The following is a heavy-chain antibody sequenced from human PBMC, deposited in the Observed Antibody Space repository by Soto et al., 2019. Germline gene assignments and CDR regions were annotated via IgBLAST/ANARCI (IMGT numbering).Heavy chain of an antibody. J-gene: IGHJ3*02. CDR1: GGSISSYY. CDR3: ARGYCSSTSCPDAFDI. V-gene: IGHV4-59*01. Sequence: SETLSLTCTVSGGSISSYYWSWIRQPPGKGLEWIGYIYYSGSTNYNPSLKSRVTISVDTSKNQFSLKLSSVTAADTAVYYCARGYCSSTSCPDAFDIWGHGTLVTVSS. CDR2: IYYSGST. D-gene: IGHD2-2*01.